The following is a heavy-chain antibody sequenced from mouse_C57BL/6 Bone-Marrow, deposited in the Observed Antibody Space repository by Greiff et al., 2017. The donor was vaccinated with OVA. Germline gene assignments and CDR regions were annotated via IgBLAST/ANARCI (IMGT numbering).Heavy chain of an antibody. D-gene: IGHD2-3*01. Sequence: QVQLQQPGAELVRPGSSVKLSCKASGYTFTSYWMDWVKQRPGQGLEWIGNIYPSDSETHYNQKFKDKATLTVDKSSSTAYMQLSSLTSEDSAVYYCARSWLLRGCYLDYWGQGTTLTVSS. J-gene: IGHJ2*01. CDR3: ARSWLLRGCYLDY. CDR1: GYTFTSYW. CDR2: IYPSDSET. V-gene: IGHV1-61*01.